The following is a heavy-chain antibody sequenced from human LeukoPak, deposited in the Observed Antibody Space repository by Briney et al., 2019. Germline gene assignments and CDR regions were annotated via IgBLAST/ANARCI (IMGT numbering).Heavy chain of an antibody. V-gene: IGHV1-2*02. D-gene: IGHD4-17*01. CDR1: GYTFTGYY. CDR2: INPNSGGT. CDR3: ASETVKRSYYYYYGMDV. J-gene: IGHJ6*02. Sequence: ASVKVSCKASGYTFTGYYMHWVRQAPGQGLEWMGWINPNSGGTNYAQKFQGRVTMTRNTSISTAYMELSSLRSEDTAVYYCASETVKRSYYYYYGMDVWGQGTTVTVSS.